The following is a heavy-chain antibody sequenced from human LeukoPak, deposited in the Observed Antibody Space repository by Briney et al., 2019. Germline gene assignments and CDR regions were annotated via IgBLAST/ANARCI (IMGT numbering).Heavy chain of an antibody. CDR3: AKGSYYYDSADYFDY. CDR1: GFTFSSYA. CDR2: LSGSGGNT. J-gene: IGHJ4*02. Sequence: GGSLRLSCAASGFTFSSYAMSWVRQAPGKGLEWVSTLSGSGGNTYYADSVKGRVTIPRDNSKNTLYLQMNSLRAEDTAVYHCAKGSYYYDSADYFDYWGQGTLVTVSS. D-gene: IGHD3-22*01. V-gene: IGHV3-23*01.